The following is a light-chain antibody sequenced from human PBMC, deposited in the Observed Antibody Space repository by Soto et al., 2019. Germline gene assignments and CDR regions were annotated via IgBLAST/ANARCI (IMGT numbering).Light chain of an antibody. Sequence: QSVLTQPASVSGSPGQSITISCTGTSSDVGGHNFVSWYQRHPGKAPKLMIYEVTNRPSGVSDRFSGSKSGNTASLTISGLQAEDEADYYCNSYTSTFTWVFGGGTKLTVL. CDR3: NSYTSTFTWV. V-gene: IGLV2-14*01. CDR1: SSDVGGHNF. CDR2: EVT. J-gene: IGLJ2*01.